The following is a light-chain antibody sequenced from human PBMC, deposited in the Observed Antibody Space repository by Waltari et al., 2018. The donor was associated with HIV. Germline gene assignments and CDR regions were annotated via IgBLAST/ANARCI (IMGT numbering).Light chain of an antibody. Sequence: QSVLSQPPSASGTPGQRVTISCSGSAPNIRRNHVSRSQQFPGTTPKLLIFNNTQRPSGVPERFSGSKSGTSASLAISGLRSEDEGDYYCAAWDDSLSGQGVFGTGTKVTVL. CDR2: NNT. V-gene: IGLV1-47*01. CDR1: APNIRRNH. J-gene: IGLJ1*01. CDR3: AAWDDSLSGQGV.